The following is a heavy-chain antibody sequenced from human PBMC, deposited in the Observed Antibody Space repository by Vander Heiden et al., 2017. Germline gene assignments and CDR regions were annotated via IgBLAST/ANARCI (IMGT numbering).Heavy chain of an antibody. CDR3: VRAQDEYRGSWYGLSEFY. J-gene: IGHJ4*02. V-gene: IGHV4-39*01. CDR2: NFYRGNT. D-gene: IGHD6-13*01. CDR1: GASISFSSYH. Sequence: QLQLQESGPGLVKLSETLSLTRSLSGASISFSSYHWGWFRQHPGKGLEWIGNNFYRGNTYYSSSLRSRVTISVDTAENQFSLSLSSMAAADTAVYYCVRAQDEYRGSWYGLSEFYWGQGALVTVSP.